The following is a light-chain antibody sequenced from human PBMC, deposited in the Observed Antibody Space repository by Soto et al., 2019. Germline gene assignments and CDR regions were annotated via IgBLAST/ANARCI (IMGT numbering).Light chain of an antibody. V-gene: IGLV1-44*01. J-gene: IGLJ3*02. CDR1: SSNIGSNA. Sequence: QSVLTQPPSASGTPGQRVTISCSGRSSNIGSNAVNWYQQFPGMAPKLLIYGDNQRPSGVPDRFSGSKSGASASLAIGGLQSDDEADYYCATWEDSLNGPVFGGGTKLTVL. CDR3: ATWEDSLNGPV. CDR2: GDN.